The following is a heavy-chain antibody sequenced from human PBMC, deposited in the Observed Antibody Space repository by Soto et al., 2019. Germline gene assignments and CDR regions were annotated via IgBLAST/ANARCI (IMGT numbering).Heavy chain of an antibody. CDR1: GYTFTIYG. J-gene: IGHJ4*02. Sequence: EASVKVSCKASGYTFTIYGITWVRQAPGQGLEWMGWISPYNGNTSYAQKLQGRVTMTTDTSTSTAYMELRSLRSDDTAVYYCARDYCTSTTCYRRYFGYWGQGTLVTVSS. D-gene: IGHD2-2*01. CDR2: ISPYNGNT. V-gene: IGHV1-18*01. CDR3: ARDYCTSTTCYRRYFGY.